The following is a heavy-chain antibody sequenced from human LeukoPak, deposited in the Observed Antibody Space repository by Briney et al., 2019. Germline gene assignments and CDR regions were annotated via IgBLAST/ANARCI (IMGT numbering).Heavy chain of an antibody. Sequence: GGSLRLSCTASGFTFGDYAMTWVRRAPGKGLEWVGFIRSKIYGGTPEYAASVRGRFTISRDDSKGVAYLQMNSLKTEDTAVYYCTRDQTPYYWGQGTLVTVSS. CDR2: IRSKIYGGTP. CDR1: GFTFGDYA. CDR3: TRDQTPYY. J-gene: IGHJ4*02. V-gene: IGHV3-49*04.